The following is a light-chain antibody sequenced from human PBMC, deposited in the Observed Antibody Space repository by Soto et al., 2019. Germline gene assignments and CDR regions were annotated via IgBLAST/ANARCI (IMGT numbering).Light chain of an antibody. V-gene: IGKV3-20*01. CDR2: GAS. CDR3: QQYGSSVYT. J-gene: IGKJ2*01. Sequence: ETVLTQSPGTLSLSPGERATLSCRASQSVIKNYLAWYQQTPGQAPRLLIYGASTRATGTPDRFSGSGSGTDFTLTITRLEPRDSAVYYCQQYGSSVYTFGQGTKLEIK. CDR1: QSVIKNY.